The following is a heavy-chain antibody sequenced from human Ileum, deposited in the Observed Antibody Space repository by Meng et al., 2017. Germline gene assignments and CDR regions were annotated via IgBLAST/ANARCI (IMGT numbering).Heavy chain of an antibody. CDR2: INGDGGYT. CDR1: GLTFPGPW. Sequence: VQMVGSGGGVVQPGRSRRLSCAASGLTFPGPWMHWVRQAPGKGLAWVARINGDGGYTEYADSVKARFTISRDNAKNTLYLQMNSLRAEDTAVYFCAKDWGGVGALDYWGQGSLVTVSS. D-gene: IGHD1-26*01. J-gene: IGHJ4*02. V-gene: IGHV3-74*03. CDR3: AKDWGGVGALDY.